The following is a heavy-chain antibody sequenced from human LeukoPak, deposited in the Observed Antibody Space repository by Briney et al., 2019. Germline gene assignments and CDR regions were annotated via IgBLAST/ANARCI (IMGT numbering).Heavy chain of an antibody. V-gene: IGHV4-39*07. J-gene: IGHJ4*02. Sequence: SETLSLTCTVSGGSISSSSYYWGWIRQPPGKGLEWIGSIYSSGSTYYNPSLKSRVTISLDTSKNQFSLKLNSMTAADTAVYYCAGHVSAAAGGRWGQGTLVTVSS. CDR1: GGSISSSSYY. D-gene: IGHD6-13*01. CDR2: IYSSGST. CDR3: AGHVSAAAGGR.